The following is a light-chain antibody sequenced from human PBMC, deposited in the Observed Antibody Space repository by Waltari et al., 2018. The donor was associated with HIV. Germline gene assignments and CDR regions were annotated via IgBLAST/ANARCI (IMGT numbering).Light chain of an antibody. CDR1: QTVTRW. Sequence: DVQMTQSPSSLSASVGDRVTITCRASQTVTRWLAWYQQKPGKAPRSLIYAASSLQSGVPSRFSSSGGGTNFTLTISSLQPEDFATYYCQQYNSHPITFGQGTRLDLK. J-gene: IGKJ5*01. CDR3: QQYNSHPIT. CDR2: AAS. V-gene: IGKV1D-16*01.